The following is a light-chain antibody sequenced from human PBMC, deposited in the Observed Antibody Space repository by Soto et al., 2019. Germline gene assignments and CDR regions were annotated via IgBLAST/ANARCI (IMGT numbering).Light chain of an antibody. J-gene: IGLJ1*01. CDR3: SSYTSSSTFYV. CDR2: EVS. V-gene: IGLV2-14*01. CDR1: SSDVGGYNY. Sequence: QSVLTQPASVSLSPGQSITISCTGTSSDVGGYNYVSWYQQHPGKAPKLMIYEVSNRPSGVSNRFSGSKSGNTASLTISGLQAEDEADYYCSSYTSSSTFYVFGTGTKVTVL.